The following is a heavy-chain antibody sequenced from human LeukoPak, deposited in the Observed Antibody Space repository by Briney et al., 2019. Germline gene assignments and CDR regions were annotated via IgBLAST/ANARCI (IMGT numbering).Heavy chain of an antibody. J-gene: IGHJ5*02. Sequence: ASVKVSCKASGGTFSGYAISWVRQAPGQGLEWMGGIIPIFGTANYAQKFQGRVTITTDESTSTAYMELSSLRSEDTAVYYCARGAVTTTWFDPWGQGTLVTVSS. V-gene: IGHV1-69*05. CDR3: ARGAVTTTWFDP. CDR2: IIPIFGTA. D-gene: IGHD4-17*01. CDR1: GGTFSGYA.